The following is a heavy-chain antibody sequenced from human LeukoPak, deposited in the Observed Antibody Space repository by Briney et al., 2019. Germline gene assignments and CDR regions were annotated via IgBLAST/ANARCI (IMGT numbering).Heavy chain of an antibody. CDR1: GYTFTGYY. Sequence: GASVTVSCKASGYTFTGYYIHWVRQAPGQGLEWMGWINPHSGGTNYAQKFQGGVTMTRDTSITTAYMELSSLRSGDTAVYYCARDVGEYCSSTNCYASHYWGQGTLVTVSS. J-gene: IGHJ4*02. D-gene: IGHD2-2*01. CDR3: ARDVGEYCSSTNCYASHY. V-gene: IGHV1-2*02. CDR2: INPHSGGT.